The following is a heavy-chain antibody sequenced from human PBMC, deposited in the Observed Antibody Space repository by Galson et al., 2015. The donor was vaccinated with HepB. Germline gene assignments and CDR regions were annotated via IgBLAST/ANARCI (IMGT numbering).Heavy chain of an antibody. V-gene: IGHV1-3*01. CDR1: GYTFTSYA. CDR3: ARGPTSMVTRAFDY. J-gene: IGHJ4*02. CDR2: INAGNGNT. Sequence: SVKVSCKASGYTFTSYAMHWVRQAPGQRLEWMGWINAGNGNTKYSQKFQGRVTITRDTSASTAYMELSSLSSVTAADTAVYYCARGPTSMVTRAFDYWGQGTLVTVSS. D-gene: IGHD5-18*01.